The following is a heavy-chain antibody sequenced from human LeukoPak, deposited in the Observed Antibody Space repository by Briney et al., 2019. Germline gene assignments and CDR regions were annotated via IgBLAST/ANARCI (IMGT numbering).Heavy chain of an antibody. CDR2: IYYSGST. CDR3: ARTVIAAASGAFDI. D-gene: IGHD6-13*01. J-gene: IGHJ3*02. CDR1: GGSISSSSYY. V-gene: IGHV4-39*01. Sequence: PSETLSLTCTVSGGSISSSSYYWGWIRQPPGKGLEWIGSIYYSGSTYYNPSLKSRVTISVDTSKNQFSLKLSSVTAADTALYYCARTVIAAASGAFDIWGQGTMVTVSS.